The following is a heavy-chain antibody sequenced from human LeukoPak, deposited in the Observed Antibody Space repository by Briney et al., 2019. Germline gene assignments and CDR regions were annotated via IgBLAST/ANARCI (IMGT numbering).Heavy chain of an antibody. D-gene: IGHD5-12*01. CDR2: IYYSGST. J-gene: IGHJ4*02. Sequence: SETLSLTCTVSGGSISSYYWSWIRQPPGKGLEWIGYIYYSGSTNYNPSLKSRVTISVDTSKNQFSLKLSSVTAADTAVYYCARQSSGYDYPPRFDYWGQGTLVTVSS. V-gene: IGHV4-59*08. CDR3: ARQSSGYDYPPRFDY. CDR1: GGSISSYY.